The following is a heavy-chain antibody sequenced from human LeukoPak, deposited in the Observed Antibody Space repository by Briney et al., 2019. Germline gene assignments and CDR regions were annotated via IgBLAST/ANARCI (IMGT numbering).Heavy chain of an antibody. CDR3: AKGLTRRYLDY. J-gene: IGHJ4*02. CDR2: IWYDGSNK. D-gene: IGHD3-9*01. Sequence: PGGSLRLSCAASGFTFSSYGMHWARQAPGKGLEWVAVIWYDGSNKYYRDSIKGRFTISRDNSKNTLYLQMNSLRAEDTAVYYCAKGLTRRYLDYWGQGTLVTVSS. V-gene: IGHV3-33*06. CDR1: GFTFSSYG.